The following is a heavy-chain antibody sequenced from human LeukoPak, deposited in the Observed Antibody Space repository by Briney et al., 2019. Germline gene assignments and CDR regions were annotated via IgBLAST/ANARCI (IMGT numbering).Heavy chain of an antibody. CDR3: ARSGGSGSSSFDY. J-gene: IGHJ4*02. CDR1: GGSISRYY. D-gene: IGHD3-10*01. CDR2: VYNSVST. V-gene: IGHV4-59*01. Sequence: SESLSLTCTVSGGSISRYYWGWVRHPPGGRLERGGDVYNSVSTNYNPSPKSRVTISVDTSKNQFSLRRSSVSAAGTAVYYCARSGGSGSSSFDYWGQGTLVTVSS.